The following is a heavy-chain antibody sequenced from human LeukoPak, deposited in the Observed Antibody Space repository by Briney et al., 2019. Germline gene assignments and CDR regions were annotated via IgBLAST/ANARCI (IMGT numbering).Heavy chain of an antibody. CDR1: GGAFSSYA. CDR3: AGGGSSSFADFDY. CDR2: IIPVFATT. D-gene: IGHD3-3*01. V-gene: IGHV1-69*13. Sequence: SVKVSCKASGGAFSSYAISWVRQAPGQGLEWMGGIIPVFATTNYAQKFQGRVTISADESTNTAYMDLSSLRSEDTAIYYCAGGGSSSFADFDYWGQGTLVAVSS. J-gene: IGHJ4*02.